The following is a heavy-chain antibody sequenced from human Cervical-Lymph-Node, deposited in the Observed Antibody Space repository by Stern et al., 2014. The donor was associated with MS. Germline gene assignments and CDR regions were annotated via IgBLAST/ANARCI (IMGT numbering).Heavy chain of an antibody. CDR1: GGTFSSLS. CDR2: ITPMFGTS. J-gene: IGHJ4*02. CDR3: ARDQAGIAAH. V-gene: IGHV1-69*01. Sequence: QVQLVESGAELKQPGSSVKVSCKASGGTFSSLSVSWVRRAPGHGLQWLGGITPMFGTSNYVQKFQDRLNIFADESTQTVYMTLSGLRSEDTAVYYCARDQAGIAAHWGQGTLVTVSS. D-gene: IGHD6-13*01.